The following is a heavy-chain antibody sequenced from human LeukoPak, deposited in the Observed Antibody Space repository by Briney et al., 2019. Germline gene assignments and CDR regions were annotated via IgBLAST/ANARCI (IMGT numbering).Heavy chain of an antibody. V-gene: IGHV4-4*09. Sequence: SETLSLTCTVSGASISHYYWSWLRQPPGKGPEWIGHIFSNGSTNYNPSLKSRVTISLDTSRNQFSLKLSSVTAADTAVYYCARYGGPNFDYWGQGTLVTVSS. D-gene: IGHD4/OR15-4a*01. CDR3: ARYGGPNFDY. CDR2: IFSNGST. CDR1: GASISHYY. J-gene: IGHJ4*02.